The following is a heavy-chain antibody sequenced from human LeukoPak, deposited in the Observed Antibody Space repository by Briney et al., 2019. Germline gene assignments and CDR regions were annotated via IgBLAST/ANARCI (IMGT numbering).Heavy chain of an antibody. CDR3: AIAGYSSSWYHYYYYMDV. J-gene: IGHJ6*03. CDR1: GCTFSSYA. CDR2: MNPNSGNT. D-gene: IGHD6-13*01. V-gene: IGHV1-8*02. Sequence: ASVKVSCKASGCTFSSYAISWVRQAPGQGLEWMGWMNPNSGNTGYAHKFQGRVTMTRNTSISTAYMELSSLRSEDTAVYYCAIAGYSSSWYHYYYYMDVWGKGTTVTISS.